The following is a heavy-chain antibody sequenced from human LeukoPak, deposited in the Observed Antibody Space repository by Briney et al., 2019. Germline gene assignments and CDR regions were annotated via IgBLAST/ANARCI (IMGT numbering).Heavy chain of an antibody. CDR2: IYYSGST. CDR3: ARSQYSYGQWGYYYDSSGYYF. Sequence: SETLSLTCTVSGGSISSSSYYWGWIRQPPGKGLEWIGSIYYSGSTYYNPSLKSRVTISVDTSKNQFSLKLSSVTAADTAVYYCARSQYSYGQWGYYYDSSGYYFWGQGTLVTVSS. D-gene: IGHD3-22*01. J-gene: IGHJ4*02. CDR1: GGSISSSSYY. V-gene: IGHV4-39*07.